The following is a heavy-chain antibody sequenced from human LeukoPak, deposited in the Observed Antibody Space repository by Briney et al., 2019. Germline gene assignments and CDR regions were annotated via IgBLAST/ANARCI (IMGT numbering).Heavy chain of an antibody. CDR2: IYYSGST. CDR1: GGSISSYY. J-gene: IGHJ6*03. Sequence: SETLSLTCTVSGGSISSYYWSWIRQPPGKGLEWIGYIYYSGSTNYNPSLKSRVTISVDTSKNQFSLKLSSVTAADTAVYYCARVAKLRFLEWLFYMDVWGKGTTVTVSS. D-gene: IGHD3-3*01. V-gene: IGHV4-59*01. CDR3: ARVAKLRFLEWLFYMDV.